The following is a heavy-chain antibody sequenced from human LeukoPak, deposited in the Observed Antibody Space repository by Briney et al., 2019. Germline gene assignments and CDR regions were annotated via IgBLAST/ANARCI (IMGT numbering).Heavy chain of an antibody. CDR2: IYYSGST. D-gene: IGHD5-18*01. Sequence: SETPSLTCTVSGGSISSYYWSWIRQPPGKGLEWIGYIYYSGSTNYNPSLKSRVTISVDTSKNQFSLKLSSVTAADTAVYYCARFGHSYGLDYWGQGTLVTVSS. CDR1: GGSISSYY. V-gene: IGHV4-59*08. J-gene: IGHJ4*02. CDR3: ARFGHSYGLDY.